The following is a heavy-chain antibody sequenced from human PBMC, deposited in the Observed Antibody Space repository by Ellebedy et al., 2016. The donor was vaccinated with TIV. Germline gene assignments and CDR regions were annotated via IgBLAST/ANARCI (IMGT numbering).Heavy chain of an antibody. CDR1: GGSFSGYS. J-gene: IGHJ3*02. D-gene: IGHD5-18*01. CDR2: INHSGST. Sequence: MPSETLSLICGVYGGSFSGYSWSWIRQPPGKGLQWIGEINHSGSTYYNPSLKSRVTISVDTSKKHFSLKLSSVTAADTAVYCCARGGKLWNTAMVDDAFDIWGQGTMVTVSS. CDR3: ARGGKLWNTAMVDDAFDI. V-gene: IGHV4-34*01.